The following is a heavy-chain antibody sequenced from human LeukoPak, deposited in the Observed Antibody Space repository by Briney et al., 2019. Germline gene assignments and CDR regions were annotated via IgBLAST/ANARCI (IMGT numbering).Heavy chain of an antibody. CDR2: INHSGST. CDR3: ARGGIVVVVAATATFDY. CDR1: GGSFSGYY. Sequence: SETLSLTCAVYGGSFSGYYWSWIRQPPGKGLEWIGEINHSGSTNYNPSLKSRVTISVDTSKNQFSLKLSSVTAADTAVYYCARGGIVVVVAATATFDYWGQGTLVTVSS. D-gene: IGHD2-15*01. J-gene: IGHJ4*02. V-gene: IGHV4-34*01.